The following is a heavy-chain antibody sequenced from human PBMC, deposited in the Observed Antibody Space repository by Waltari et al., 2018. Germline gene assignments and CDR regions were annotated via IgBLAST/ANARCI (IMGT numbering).Heavy chain of an antibody. CDR1: GFTFSSNG. D-gene: IGHD3-10*01. J-gene: IGHJ4*02. V-gene: IGHV3-33*01. Sequence: QVQLVESGGGVVQPGRSLRLSCAASGFTFSSNGMHWVRQAPGKGLEWVAVIWYDGTNTYYADSVKGRFTISRDNSKNTLYLQMNSLRDEDTAVYYCARVLGFRELSLGYWGQGTLVTVSS. CDR3: ARVLGFRELSLGY. CDR2: IWYDGTNT.